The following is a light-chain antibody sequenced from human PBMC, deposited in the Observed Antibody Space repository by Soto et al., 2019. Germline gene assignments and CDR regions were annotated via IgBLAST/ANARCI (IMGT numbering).Light chain of an antibody. CDR2: EVT. V-gene: IGLV2-14*01. CDR1: TNDIGSYNY. J-gene: IGLJ2*01. CDR3: SSYTSSSTLV. Sequence: QLVLTQPASVSGSPGQSITLSCAGTTNDIGSYNYVSWFQQHPGEAPKLIIFEVTHRPSGISTRFSGSKSGNTASLTISDLQAEDEALYYCSSYTSSSTLVFGGGTKVTVL.